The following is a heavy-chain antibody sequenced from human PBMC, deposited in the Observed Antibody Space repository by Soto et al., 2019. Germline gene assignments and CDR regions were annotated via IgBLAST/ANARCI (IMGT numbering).Heavy chain of an antibody. Sequence: EASVKVSCKASGGTFSSYAISWVRQAPGQGLEWMGGIIPIFGTANYAQKFQGRVTITADESTSTAYMELSSLRPEDTAVYYCARNIFGYSYGYRAWGQGTLVTVSS. V-gene: IGHV1-69*13. D-gene: IGHD5-18*01. CDR1: GGTFSSYA. CDR3: ARNIFGYSYGYRA. CDR2: IIPIFGTA. J-gene: IGHJ5*02.